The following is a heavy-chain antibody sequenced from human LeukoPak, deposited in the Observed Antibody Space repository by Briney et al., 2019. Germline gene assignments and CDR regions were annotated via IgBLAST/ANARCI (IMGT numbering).Heavy chain of an antibody. CDR3: ARARSPSSGYLLRDHNWFDP. Sequence: ASVKVSCKASGGTFNSYAISWVRQAPGQGLEWMGGIIPIFGTANYAQKVQGRVTITTDESTTTAYMELSSLRSEDTAVYYCARARSPSSGYLLRDHNWFDPWGQGTLVTVSS. CDR2: IIPIFGTA. D-gene: IGHD3-22*01. CDR1: GGTFNSYA. J-gene: IGHJ5*02. V-gene: IGHV1-69*05.